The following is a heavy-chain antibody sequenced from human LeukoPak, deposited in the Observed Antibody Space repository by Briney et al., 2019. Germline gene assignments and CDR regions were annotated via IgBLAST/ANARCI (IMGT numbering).Heavy chain of an antibody. Sequence: PGGSLRLSCAASGFTFSSYGMHWVRQAPGKGLEWVAFIRYDGSNKYYADSVKGRFTISRDNSKNTLYLQMNNLRADDTAVYYCAKDDGYASGWYYFDYWGQGTLVTVSS. D-gene: IGHD6-19*01. CDR3: AKDDGYASGWYYFDY. V-gene: IGHV3-30*02. J-gene: IGHJ4*02. CDR1: GFTFSSYG. CDR2: IRYDGSNK.